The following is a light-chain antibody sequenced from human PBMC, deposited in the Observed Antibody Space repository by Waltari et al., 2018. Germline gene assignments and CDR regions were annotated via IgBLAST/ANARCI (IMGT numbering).Light chain of an antibody. V-gene: IGKV3-11*01. J-gene: IGKJ3*01. CDR2: DAS. CDR1: QSLSSY. CDR3: QQRSAWPPT. Sequence: EIVLTQSPATLSLSPGERATLSCRASQSLSSYLAWYQQRPGQAPRLLIYDASNRATGIPARFSGSGLGTDFTLTISSLEPEDFAVYYCQQRSAWPPTFGPGTRVDIK.